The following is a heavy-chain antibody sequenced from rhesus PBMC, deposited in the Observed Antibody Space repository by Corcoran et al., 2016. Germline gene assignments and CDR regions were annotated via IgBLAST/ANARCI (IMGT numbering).Heavy chain of an antibody. J-gene: IGHJ5-1*01. CDR1: GYSFTSYW. CDR3: AKGDDLDV. CDR2: IDPSDSDT. D-gene: IGHD3-40*01. V-gene: IGHV5-20*01. Sequence: EVQLVQSRAEVKRPGESLKISCKTSGYSFTSYWISWVRQMPGKGLEWMGAIDPSDSDTGYNPSFQGQVTISADKSISTAYLQWSRLKASDTATYYCAKGDDLDVWGPGVLVTVSS.